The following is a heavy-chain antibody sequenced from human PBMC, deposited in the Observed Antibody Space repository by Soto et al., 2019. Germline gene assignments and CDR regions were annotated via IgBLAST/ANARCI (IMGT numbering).Heavy chain of an antibody. J-gene: IGHJ4*02. D-gene: IGHD2-15*01. CDR2: IWYDGSNE. Sequence: GGSLRFSCAASGFTFSDYGMHWVRQAPGKGLEWLAVIWYDGSNEYYADSVKGRFTISRDNSKNTLYLQMNSLRAEDTAVYYCARDTSDIVVSEAYCFDYWGQGTLVTVSS. CDR3: ARDTSDIVVSEAYCFDY. CDR1: GFTFSDYG. V-gene: IGHV3-30*19.